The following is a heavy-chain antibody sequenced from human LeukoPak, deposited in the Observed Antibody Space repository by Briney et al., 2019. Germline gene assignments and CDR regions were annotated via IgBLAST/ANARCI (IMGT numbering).Heavy chain of an antibody. CDR2: IYYSGST. V-gene: IGHV4-59*01. Sequence: PSETLSLTCTVSGGSISSYYWSWIRQPPGKGLEWIGYIYYSGSTNYNPSLKSRVTISVDTSKNQFSLKLSSVTAADTAAYYCARGEDFLDYWGQGTLVTVSS. CDR3: ARGEDFLDY. D-gene: IGHD2-15*01. CDR1: GGSISSYY. J-gene: IGHJ4*02.